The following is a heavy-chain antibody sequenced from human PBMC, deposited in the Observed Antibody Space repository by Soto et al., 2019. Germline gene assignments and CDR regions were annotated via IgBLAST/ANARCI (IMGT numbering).Heavy chain of an antibody. Sequence: QITLKESGPTLVKPTQTLTLTCTFSGLSLSTTGVGVGWIRQPPGKALEWLALIYWDDDKRYSPSLKNRLTITKDPSKNQVVLTMTNMDPVDTATYYCVQSRCGGDCLQSYSSHSYYGLDVWGQGTTVTVSS. CDR3: VQSRCGGDCLQSYSSHSYYGLDV. CDR1: GLSLSTTGVG. V-gene: IGHV2-5*02. D-gene: IGHD2-21*02. CDR2: IYWDDDK. J-gene: IGHJ6*02.